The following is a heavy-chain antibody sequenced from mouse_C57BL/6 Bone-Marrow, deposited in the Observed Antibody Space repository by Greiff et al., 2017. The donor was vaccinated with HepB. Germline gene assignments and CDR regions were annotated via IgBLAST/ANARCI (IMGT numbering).Heavy chain of an antibody. D-gene: IGHD1-1*01. J-gene: IGHJ2*01. CDR2: ISNLAYSI. Sequence: EVQLMESGGGLVQPGGSLKLSCAASGFTFSDYGMAWVRQAPRKGPEWVAFISNLAYSIYYADTVTGRFPISRENAKNTLYLEMSSLRSEDTAIYYCAGGADYHGRGAFDYWGQGTTLTVSS. CDR1: GFTFSDYG. CDR3: AGGADYHGRGAFDY. V-gene: IGHV5-15*01.